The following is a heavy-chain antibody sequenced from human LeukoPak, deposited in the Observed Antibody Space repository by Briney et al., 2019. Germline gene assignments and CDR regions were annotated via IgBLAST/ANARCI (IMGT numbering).Heavy chain of an antibody. V-gene: IGHV3-7*01. CDR1: GFTFTTYW. J-gene: IGHJ4*02. Sequence: GGSLRLSCAASGFTFTTYWMSWVRQAPGKGLEWAANIKQDGTEKYYVDSVKGRFTISRDNAKNSLYLQMNSLRVEDTAVYYCAKVAKYYYGSETYYFFEHWGQGTPVTASS. D-gene: IGHD3-10*01. CDR3: AKVAKYYYGSETYYFFEH. CDR2: IKQDGTEK.